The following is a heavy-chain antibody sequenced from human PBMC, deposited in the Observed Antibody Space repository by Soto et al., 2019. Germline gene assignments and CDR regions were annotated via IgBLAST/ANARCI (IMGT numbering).Heavy chain of an antibody. CDR3: AKKNLAVAGPDPYYFDS. V-gene: IGHV3-23*01. J-gene: IGHJ4*02. D-gene: IGHD6-19*01. CDR2: ISVSGGST. CDR1: GFTFSSYD. Sequence: GGSLRLSCAASGFTFSSYDMGWVRQAPGKGLEWVSTISVSGGSTYYADSVKGRFTISRGNSKNTLYLQMNSLRAEDTAVYYCAKKNLAVAGPDPYYFDSWGQGTLVTVSS.